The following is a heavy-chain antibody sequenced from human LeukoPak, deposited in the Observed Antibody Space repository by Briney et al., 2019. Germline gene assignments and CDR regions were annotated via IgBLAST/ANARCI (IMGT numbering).Heavy chain of an antibody. CDR2: IYYSGST. J-gene: IGHJ6*02. CDR3: ARSYGSGSLGDYYYGMDV. Sequence: SETLSLTCTVSGGSISSYYWSWIRQPPGKGLEWIGYIYYSGSTNYNPSLKSRVTISVDTSKNQFSLKLSSVTAADTAVYYCARSYGSGSLGDYYYGMDVWGQGTTVTVSS. CDR1: GGSISSYY. V-gene: IGHV4-59*01. D-gene: IGHD3-10*01.